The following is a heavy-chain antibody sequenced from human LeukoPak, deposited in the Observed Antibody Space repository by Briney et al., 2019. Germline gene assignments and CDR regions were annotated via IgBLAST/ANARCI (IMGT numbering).Heavy chain of an antibody. V-gene: IGHV4-59*08. CDR3: AASRWYFDV. CDR2: IYYTGST. J-gene: IGHJ2*01. Sequence: SETLSLTCTVSGGSITNFYWSWVRQPPGKRLEWLGFIYYTGSTTCNPSLEGRVTISVDTSKNQFSLRPRSVTAADTAVYYCAASRWYFDVWGRGVVVAVSS. CDR1: GGSITNFY.